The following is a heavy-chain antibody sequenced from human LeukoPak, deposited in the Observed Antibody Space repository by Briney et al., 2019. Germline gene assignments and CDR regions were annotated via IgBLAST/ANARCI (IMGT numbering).Heavy chain of an antibody. Sequence: GGSLRLSCSASGFTFSSYAMHWVRQAPGKGLGYVSAISSNGGSTYYADSVKGRFTISRDNSKNTLYLQMSSLRAEDTAVYYCVKDQWFGEFSDYWGQGTLVTVSS. V-gene: IGHV3-64D*09. CDR3: VKDQWFGEFSDY. CDR1: GFTFSSYA. D-gene: IGHD3-10*01. CDR2: ISSNGGST. J-gene: IGHJ4*02.